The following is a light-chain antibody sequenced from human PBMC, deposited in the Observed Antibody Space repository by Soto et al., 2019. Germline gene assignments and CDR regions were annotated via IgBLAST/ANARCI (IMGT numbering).Light chain of an antibody. CDR3: QQRSNWLSIT. CDR2: DAS. CDR1: QSLSSSY. Sequence: ENVLTQSPGTLSLSPGERATLSCRASQSLSSSYLAWYQQEPGQAPRLLIYDASNRATGIPARFSGSGSGTDFTLTISSLEPEDFAVYYCQQRSNWLSITFGQGTRLEIK. J-gene: IGKJ5*01. V-gene: IGKV3D-20*02.